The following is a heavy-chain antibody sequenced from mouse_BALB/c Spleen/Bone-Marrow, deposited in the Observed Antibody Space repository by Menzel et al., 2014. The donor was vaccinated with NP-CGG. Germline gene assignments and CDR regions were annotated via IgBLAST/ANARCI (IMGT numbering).Heavy chain of an antibody. J-gene: IGHJ4*01. CDR3: ASGNYYAMDY. CDR1: GFTFSSCG. D-gene: IGHD1-1*01. Sequence: EVKLMESGGDLVKPGGSLKLSCAASGFTFSSCGMSWVRQTPDKRLEWVATISSGGSCTYYPDSVKGRFTISRDNAKNTLYLQVSSLKSEDTAMYYCASGNYYAMDYWGQGTSVTVSS. V-gene: IGHV5-6*01. CDR2: ISSGGSCT.